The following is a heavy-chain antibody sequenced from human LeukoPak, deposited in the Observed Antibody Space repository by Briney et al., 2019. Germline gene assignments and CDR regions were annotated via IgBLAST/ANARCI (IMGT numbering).Heavy chain of an antibody. Sequence: RASVKVSCKASGYTFTSYDINWVRQATGQGLEWMGWMNPNSGDTGYAQEFQGRVTMTRNTSISTAYMELSSLRSEDTAVYYCARGDESLLYDYWGQGTLVTVSS. V-gene: IGHV1-8*01. CDR3: ARGDESLLYDY. J-gene: IGHJ4*02. CDR2: MNPNSGDT. D-gene: IGHD2-15*01. CDR1: GYTFTSYD.